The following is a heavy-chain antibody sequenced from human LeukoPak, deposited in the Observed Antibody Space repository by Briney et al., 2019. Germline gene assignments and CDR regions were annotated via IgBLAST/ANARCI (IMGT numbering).Heavy chain of an antibody. CDR3: AAVSVDYGDSSFDF. CDR1: GFTFSNAW. CDR2: IKSKTDGGTT. D-gene: IGHD4-17*01. Sequence: GGSLRLSCAASGFTFSNAWMSWVRQAPGKGLEWVGRIKSKTDGGTTDYAEPVKGRFTISRDDSKKTLYLQMNSLKTEDTALYYCAAVSVDYGDSSFDFWGEGTLVTVSS. V-gene: IGHV3-15*01. J-gene: IGHJ4*02.